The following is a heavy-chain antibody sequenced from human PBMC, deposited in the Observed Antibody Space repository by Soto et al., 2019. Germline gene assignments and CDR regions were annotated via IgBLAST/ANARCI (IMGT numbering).Heavy chain of an antibody. J-gene: IGHJ5*02. CDR1: GFSLSTSRVG. Sequence: QITLKESGPTLVKPTQTLTLTCTFSGFSLSTSRVGVGWIRQPPVKALEWLALLYWDDDKRYTPSLKSSLPITKDNSKNKQVLTMTNMDPVATATYFCAHASPTMVGGVIVCYNWFDPWGQGTLVTVAS. V-gene: IGHV2-5*02. D-gene: IGHD3-10*01. CDR3: AHASPTMVGGVIVCYNWFDP. CDR2: LYWDDDK.